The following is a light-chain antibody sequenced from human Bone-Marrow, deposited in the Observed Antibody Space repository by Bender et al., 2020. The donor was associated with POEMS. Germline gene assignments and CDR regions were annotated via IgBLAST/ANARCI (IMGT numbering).Light chain of an antibody. V-gene: IGLV2-23*02. CDR2: DVT. CDR3: SSYDATTTLFV. CDR1: SSDVGGYDL. Sequence: QSALTQPASVSGSPGQSITISCTGTSSDVGGYDLVSWYQQHPGKAPRLMISDVTKRPSGVSDRFSGSKSGNTASLTISGLQAEDEADYYCSSYDATTTLFVFGSGTKVSVL. J-gene: IGLJ1*01.